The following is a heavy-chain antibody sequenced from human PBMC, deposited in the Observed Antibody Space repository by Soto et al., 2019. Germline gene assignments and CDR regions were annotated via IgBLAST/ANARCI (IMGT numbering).Heavy chain of an antibody. Sequence: ESGGGVVQPGRSLRLSCAASGFTFSSYAMHWVRQAPGKGLEWVAVISYDGSNKYYADSVKGRFTISRDNSKNTLYLQMNSLRAEDTAVYYCARRQHCGGDCYAFDIWGQGTMVTVSS. CDR2: ISYDGSNK. CDR1: GFTFSSYA. D-gene: IGHD2-21*02. V-gene: IGHV3-30-3*01. J-gene: IGHJ3*02. CDR3: ARRQHCGGDCYAFDI.